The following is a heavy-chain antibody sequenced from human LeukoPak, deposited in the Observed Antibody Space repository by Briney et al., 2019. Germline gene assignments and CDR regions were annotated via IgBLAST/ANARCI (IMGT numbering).Heavy chain of an antibody. D-gene: IGHD2-21*02. Sequence: ASVKVSCKASGYTFTSYDINWVRQATGQGLEWMGWMNPNSGNTGYAQKFQGRVTITRNTSISTAYMELSSLRSEDTAVYYCARGVMTTDYEALYYFDYWGQGTLVTVSS. CDR3: ARGVMTTDYEALYYFDY. V-gene: IGHV1-8*03. J-gene: IGHJ4*02. CDR1: GYTFTSYD. CDR2: MNPNSGNT.